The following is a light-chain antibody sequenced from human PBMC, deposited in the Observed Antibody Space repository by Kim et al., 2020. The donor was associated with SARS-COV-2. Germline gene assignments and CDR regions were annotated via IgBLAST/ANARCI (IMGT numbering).Light chain of an antibody. V-gene: IGKV1-5*03. CDR1: RSISDW. CDR2: KAS. CDR3: QQYDNYSWT. Sequence: SSVGDRVTITCRASRSISDWLAWYQQKPGKAPKLLIYKASSLESGVPSRFSGSGSGTEFTLTISSLQSDDCATYYCQQYDNYSWTFGQGTKVDIK. J-gene: IGKJ1*01.